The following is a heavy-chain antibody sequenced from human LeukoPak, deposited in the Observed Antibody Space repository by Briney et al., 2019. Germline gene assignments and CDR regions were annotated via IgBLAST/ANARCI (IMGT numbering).Heavy chain of an antibody. J-gene: IGHJ4*02. Sequence: ASVKVSCKASGYTFTGYYMHWVRQAPGQGLEWMGIINPSGGSTSYAQKFQGRVTMTRDTSTSTVYMELSSLRSEDTAVYYCARGYPYYYDSSGYTERDFDYWGQGTLVTVSS. CDR1: GYTFTGYY. CDR3: ARGYPYYYDSSGYTERDFDY. CDR2: INPSGGST. V-gene: IGHV1-46*01. D-gene: IGHD3-22*01.